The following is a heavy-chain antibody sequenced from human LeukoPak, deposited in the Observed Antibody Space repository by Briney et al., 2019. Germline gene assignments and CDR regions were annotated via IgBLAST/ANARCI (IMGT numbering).Heavy chain of an antibody. Sequence: GGSLRLSCAASGFTFSSYSMNWVRQPPGKGWGWVSYISSSSSTIYYADSVKGRFTISRDNAKNSLYLQMNSLRDEDTAVYYCARDKLDVNDSSGYGYWGQGTLVTVSS. V-gene: IGHV3-48*02. CDR3: ARDKLDVNDSSGYGY. D-gene: IGHD3-22*01. CDR1: GFTFSSYS. J-gene: IGHJ4*02. CDR2: ISSSSSTI.